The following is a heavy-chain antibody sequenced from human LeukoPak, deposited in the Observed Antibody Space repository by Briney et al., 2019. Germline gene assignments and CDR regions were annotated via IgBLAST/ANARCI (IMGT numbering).Heavy chain of an antibody. Sequence: GGSLRLSCAASGFTVSSNYMSWVRQGPGKGLECVSVISNDGDTYYADSVKGRFTISRDNSKNTLYLQMNSLRAEDTAVYYCARGLAYYDILTGYSWFDPWGQGTLITVSS. CDR3: ARGLAYYDILTGYSWFDP. CDR2: ISNDGDT. D-gene: IGHD3-9*01. CDR1: GFTVSSNY. V-gene: IGHV3-66*01. J-gene: IGHJ5*02.